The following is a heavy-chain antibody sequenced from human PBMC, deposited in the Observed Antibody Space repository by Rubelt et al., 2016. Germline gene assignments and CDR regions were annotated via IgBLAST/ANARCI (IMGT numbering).Heavy chain of an antibody. CDR2: INHSVST. V-gene: IGHV4-38-2*02. CDR3: AVYRNSWAPFDD. Sequence: QLQLLESGPGLVKPSETLSLTCTVSGASISSNYFWGWIRQPPGKGLEWIGEINHSVSTNYNPSLKSRVTISVDTSKNQFSVKLSAVTAADTSVYYCAVYRNSWAPFDDWGQGTLVTVSS. D-gene: IGHD6-19*01. J-gene: IGHJ4*02. CDR1: GASISSNYF.